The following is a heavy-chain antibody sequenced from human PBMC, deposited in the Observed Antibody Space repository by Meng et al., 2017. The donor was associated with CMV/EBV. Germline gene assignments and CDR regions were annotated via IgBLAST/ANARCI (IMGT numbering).Heavy chain of an antibody. CDR2: IIPIFGTA. CDR1: GGTFSSYA. Sequence: SVKVSCKASGGTFSSYAISWVRQAPGQGLEWMGGIIPIFGTANYAQKFQGRVTITTDESTSTAYMELSSLRSEDTAVYYCARFRLPDYSSSWPIASEAYYYYGMDVWGQGTTVTVSS. V-gene: IGHV1-69*05. CDR3: ARFRLPDYSSSWPIASEAYYYYGMDV. D-gene: IGHD6-13*01. J-gene: IGHJ6*02.